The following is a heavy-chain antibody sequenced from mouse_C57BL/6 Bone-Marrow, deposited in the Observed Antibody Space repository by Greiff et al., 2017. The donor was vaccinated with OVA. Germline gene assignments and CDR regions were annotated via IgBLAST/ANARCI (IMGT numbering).Heavy chain of an antibody. CDR1: GYTFTSYG. CDR3: ARQGFITTVVAAH. V-gene: IGHV1-81*01. Sequence: VKLVESGAELARPGASVKLSCKASGYTFTSYGISWVKQRTGQGLEWIGEIYPRSGNTYYNEKFKGKATLTADKSSSTAYMELRSLTSEDSAVYFCARQGFITTVVAAHWGQGTLVTVSA. CDR2: IYPRSGNT. J-gene: IGHJ3*01. D-gene: IGHD1-1*01.